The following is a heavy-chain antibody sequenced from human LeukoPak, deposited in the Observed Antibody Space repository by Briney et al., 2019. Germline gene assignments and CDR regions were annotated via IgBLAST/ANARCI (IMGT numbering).Heavy chain of an antibody. D-gene: IGHD3-16*01. CDR3: TRQRRGTYYAFDS. J-gene: IGHJ4*02. Sequence: GGSLRLSCDASGFSISDYYMSWIRQSPGKGLEWISYITSGGASTNYADSVRGRFTISRDKARNSVALQLNSLRAEDTAVYCCTRQRRGTYYAFDSWGQGTLVTVSS. V-gene: IGHV3-11*01. CDR2: ITSGGAST. CDR1: GFSISDYY.